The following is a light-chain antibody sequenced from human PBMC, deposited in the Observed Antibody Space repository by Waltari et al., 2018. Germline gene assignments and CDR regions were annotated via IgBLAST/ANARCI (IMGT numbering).Light chain of an antibody. CDR2: GAS. CDR1: QSVSSIY. V-gene: IGKV3-20*01. J-gene: IGKJ3*01. CDR3: QQFGGSPPHIT. Sequence: EIVLTQSPGTLSLSPGASATLSSRASQSVSSIYLAWYQQKPGQAPRLLIYGASSRATGIPDRFSGSGSGTDFTLTISRLEPEDFAVYYCQQFGGSPPHITFGPGTKVDIK.